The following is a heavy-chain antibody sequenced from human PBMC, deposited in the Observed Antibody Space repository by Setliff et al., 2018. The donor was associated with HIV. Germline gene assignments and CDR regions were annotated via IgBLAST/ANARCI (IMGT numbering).Heavy chain of an antibody. J-gene: IGHJ4*02. CDR3: ARYNWNPLGYRFDY. CDR1: GFTFGDYA. CDR2: ISSSTSTI. D-gene: IGHD1-20*01. Sequence: GGSLRLSCTASGFTFGDYAVSWVRQAPGKGLEWVSYISSSTSTIYYADSVTGRFTISRDDSKNTLYLQMNSLRAEDTAVYYCARYNWNPLGYRFDYWGQGTLVTVSS. V-gene: IGHV3-48*01.